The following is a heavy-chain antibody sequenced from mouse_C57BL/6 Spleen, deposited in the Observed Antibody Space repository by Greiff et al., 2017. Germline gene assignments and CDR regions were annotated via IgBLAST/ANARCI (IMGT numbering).Heavy chain of an antibody. D-gene: IGHD2-5*01. CDR2: IHPNSGST. Sequence: VQLQQPGAELVKPGASVKLSCKASGYTFTSYWMHWVKQRPGQGLEWIGMIHPNSGSTNYNEKFKGKATLTVDKSSSTAYMQLSSLTSEDSAVYYCAYSNYGYFDVWGTGTTVTVSS. V-gene: IGHV1-64*01. CDR3: AYSNYGYFDV. J-gene: IGHJ1*03. CDR1: GYTFTSYW.